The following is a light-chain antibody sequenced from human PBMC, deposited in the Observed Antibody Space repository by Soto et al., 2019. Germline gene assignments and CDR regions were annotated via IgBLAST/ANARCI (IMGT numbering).Light chain of an antibody. J-gene: IGLJ2*01. Sequence: QSALTQPRSVSGSPGQSVTISCTGTSSDVGAYNYVSWYQQHPGKAPKLMIYDVTKRPSGVPDRFSGSKSGNTASLTISGRQAEDEADYSCCSYAGTYTLFGGGTKLTVL. CDR1: SSDVGAYNY. CDR3: CSYAGTYTL. V-gene: IGLV2-11*01. CDR2: DVT.